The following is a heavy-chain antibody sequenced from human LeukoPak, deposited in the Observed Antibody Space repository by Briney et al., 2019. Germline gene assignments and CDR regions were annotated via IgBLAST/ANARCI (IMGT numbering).Heavy chain of an antibody. J-gene: IGHJ6*02. Sequence: GGSLRLSCAASGFTFSSYAIHWVRQAPGKGLEYVSVISSNGDSTYYANSVKGRFTISRDNSKNTLYLQMGSLRAEDMAVYYCARDHRTYGMDVWGQGTTVPVSS. CDR2: ISSNGDST. V-gene: IGHV3-64*01. CDR1: GFTFSSYA. D-gene: IGHD3-16*02. CDR3: ARDHRTYGMDV.